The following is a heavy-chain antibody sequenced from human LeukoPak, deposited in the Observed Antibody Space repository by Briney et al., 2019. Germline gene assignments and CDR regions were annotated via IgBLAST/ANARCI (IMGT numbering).Heavy chain of an antibody. Sequence: SETLSLTCAVYGGFFSGNYWSWIRQPPGKRLEWIGEINHSGSTNYNPSLKSRVTISVDTSKNQFSLKLSSVTAADTAVYYCARAGVAVGDAFDIWGQGTMVTVSS. CDR2: INHSGST. CDR3: ARAGVAVGDAFDI. J-gene: IGHJ3*02. V-gene: IGHV4-34*01. D-gene: IGHD6-19*01. CDR1: GGFFSGNY.